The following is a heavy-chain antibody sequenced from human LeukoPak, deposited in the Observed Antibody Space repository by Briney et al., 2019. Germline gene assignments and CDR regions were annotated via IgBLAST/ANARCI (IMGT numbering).Heavy chain of an antibody. D-gene: IGHD5-24*01. CDR1: GCTFSSYA. CDR3: AKSRTYGYNYIGY. J-gene: IGHJ4*02. CDR2: ISGSGGST. Sequence: PGGSLRLSWAASGCTFSSYAMSWVRQAPGKGLEWVSAISGSGGSTYYADSVKGRFTISRDNSKNTLYLQMNSLRAEDTAVYYFAKSRTYGYNYIGYWGQGTLVTVSS. V-gene: IGHV3-23*01.